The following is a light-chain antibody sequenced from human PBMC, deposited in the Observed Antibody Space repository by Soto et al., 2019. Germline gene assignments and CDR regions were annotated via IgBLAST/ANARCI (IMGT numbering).Light chain of an antibody. V-gene: IGKV4-1*01. CDR2: WAS. Sequence: DIVMTQSPDSLAVSLGERATINCKSSQSVLYSSNNKNYLAWYQQKPGQPPKLLIYWASTRESGVPDRFSGRGSGTDFTLTISSLQAEDVEVSYCQQYYSTPQTFGQGTKVEIK. J-gene: IGKJ1*01. CDR1: QSVLYSSNNKNY. CDR3: QQYYSTPQT.